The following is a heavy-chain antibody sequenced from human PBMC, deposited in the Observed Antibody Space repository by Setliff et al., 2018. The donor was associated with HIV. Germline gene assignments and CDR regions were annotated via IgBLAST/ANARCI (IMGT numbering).Heavy chain of an antibody. CDR1: GYTFSTYG. J-gene: IGHJ3*02. CDR2: ISAYNGNT. D-gene: IGHD2-2*01. Sequence: ASVKVSCKASGYTFSTYGISWVRQAPGQGLEGMGWISAYNGNTNYAQKLQGRVTVTTDTSTSTDYMELRSLRSDDTAVYYCARDRGVYCISSSCYSPVDAFDIWGQGTMVTVSS. V-gene: IGHV1-18*01. CDR3: ARDRGVYCISSSCYSPVDAFDI.